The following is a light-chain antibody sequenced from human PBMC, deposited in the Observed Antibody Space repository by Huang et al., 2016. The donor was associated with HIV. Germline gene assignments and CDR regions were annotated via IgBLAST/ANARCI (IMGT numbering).Light chain of an antibody. CDR2: GAS. CDR1: QNIISN. Sequence: EIAMTQSPATLSVSPGERATLSCRASQNIISNLAWYQQKTGQAPRLLIYGASTRATGIPARFSGSGSGTDFTLTISSLQSEDFAVYYCQQYNNWPPVTFGQGTKVEI. V-gene: IGKV3-15*01. CDR3: QQYNNWPPVT. J-gene: IGKJ1*01.